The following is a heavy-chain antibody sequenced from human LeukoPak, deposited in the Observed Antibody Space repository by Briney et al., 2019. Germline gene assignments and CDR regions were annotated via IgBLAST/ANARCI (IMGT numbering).Heavy chain of an antibody. V-gene: IGHV4-38-2*01. Sequence: SETLSLTCAVSGYSISSGYYWGWIRQPPGKGLEWIGSIYHSGSTYYNSSLKSRVTISVDTSKNQFSLKLSSVTAADTAVYYCARGGRCSSTSCYKSWFDPWGQGTLVTVSS. CDR1: GYSISSGYY. J-gene: IGHJ5*02. CDR2: IYHSGST. CDR3: ARGGRCSSTSCYKSWFDP. D-gene: IGHD2-2*02.